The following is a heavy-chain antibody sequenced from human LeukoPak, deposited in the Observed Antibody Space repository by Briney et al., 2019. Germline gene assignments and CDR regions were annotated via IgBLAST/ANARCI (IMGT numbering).Heavy chain of an antibody. CDR2: INTYSDNT. CDR3: ARANDFWSGYSNFDY. D-gene: IGHD3-3*01. Sequence: ASVKVYCKASGYTFSSYGISCLRQAPGQWLELMGWINTYSDNTNYVQKLQGRVTMTTDTSTSTAYMELRSLRSDDTAVYYCARANDFWSGYSNFDYWGQGTLVTVSS. J-gene: IGHJ4*02. CDR1: GYTFSSYG. V-gene: IGHV1-18*01.